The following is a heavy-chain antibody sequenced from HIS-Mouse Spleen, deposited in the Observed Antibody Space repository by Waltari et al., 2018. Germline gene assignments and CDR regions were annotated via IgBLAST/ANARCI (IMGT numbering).Heavy chain of an antibody. CDR3: AREGEISGRSYFDY. V-gene: IGHV3-33*01. D-gene: IGHD3-10*01. J-gene: IGHJ4*02. CDR2: RWYDGSNK. CDR1: GFTLGSYG. Sequence: QVQMVESGGGGVQPGRSLRLSFAVSGFTLGSYGMHWVRQAPGKGLEWVAVRWYDGSNKYYADSVKGRFTISRDNSKNTLYLQMNSLRAEDTAVYYCAREGEISGRSYFDYWGQGTLVTVSS.